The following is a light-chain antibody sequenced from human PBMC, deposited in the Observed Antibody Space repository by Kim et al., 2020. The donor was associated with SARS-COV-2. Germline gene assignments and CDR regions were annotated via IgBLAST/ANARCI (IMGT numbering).Light chain of an antibody. J-gene: IGLJ2*01. CDR3: QSYDSSLSGSV. V-gene: IGLV1-40*01. CDR1: SANIGAGYD. CDR2: GNS. Sequence: SVTISCTGDSANIGAGYDVHWYQQRPGTAPKLLIYGNSNRPSGVPDRFSGSKSGTSASLAITGLQAEDEADYYCQSYDSSLSGSVFGGGTQLTVL.